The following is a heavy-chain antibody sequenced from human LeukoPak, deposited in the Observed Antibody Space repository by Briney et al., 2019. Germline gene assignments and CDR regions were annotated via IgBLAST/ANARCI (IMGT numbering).Heavy chain of an antibody. CDR1: GFTFSSYS. CDR3: ALGESYQPSDY. Sequence: GGSLRLSCAASGFTFSSYSMNWVRQAPGKGLEWVSSISSSSSYIYCADSVKGRFTISRDNAKNSLYLQMNSLRAEDTAVYYCALGESYQPSDYWGQGTLVTVSS. D-gene: IGHD1-26*01. J-gene: IGHJ4*02. CDR2: ISSSSSYI. V-gene: IGHV3-21*01.